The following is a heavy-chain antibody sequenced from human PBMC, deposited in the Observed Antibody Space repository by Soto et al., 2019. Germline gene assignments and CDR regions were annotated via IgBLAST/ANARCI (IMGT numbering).Heavy chain of an antibody. J-gene: IGHJ4*02. CDR2: ISSSSSYI. D-gene: IGHD3-22*01. CDR1: GFTFSSYS. V-gene: IGHV3-21*01. CDR3: ASHTRDSSGSWYYFDS. Sequence: EVQLVESGGGLVKPGGSLRLSCAASGFTFSSYSMNWVRQAPGKGLEWVSSISSSSSYIYYADSVKGRFTISRDNAKNXLYLQMNTLRGEDTAVYDCASHTRDSSGSWYYFDSWRQGTLVTVSS.